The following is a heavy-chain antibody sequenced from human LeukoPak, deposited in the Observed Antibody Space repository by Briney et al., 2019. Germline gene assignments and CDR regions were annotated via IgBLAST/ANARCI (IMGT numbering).Heavy chain of an antibody. V-gene: IGHV4-59*01. CDR1: GGSISSYY. Sequence: KPSETLSLTCTVSGGSISSYYWSWIRQPPGKGLEWIGYIYYSGSTNYNPSLKSRVTISLDTSKNQFSLKLSSVTAADTAVYYCARDSEDYGGLGFDYWGQGTLVTVSS. CDR3: ARDSEDYGGLGFDY. D-gene: IGHD4-23*01. CDR2: IYYSGST. J-gene: IGHJ4*02.